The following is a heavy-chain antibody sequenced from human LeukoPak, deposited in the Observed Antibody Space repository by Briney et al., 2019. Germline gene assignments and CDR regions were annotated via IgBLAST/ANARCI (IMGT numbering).Heavy chain of an antibody. CDR2: ISYDGSNK. CDR3: ARDRSSGWYVKYYFDY. CDR1: GFTFSSYA. D-gene: IGHD6-19*01. V-gene: IGHV3-30*04. Sequence: GGSLRLSCAASGFTFSSYAMHWVRQAPGKGLEWVAVISYDGSNKYYADSVKGRFTISRDNSKNTLYLQMNSLRAGDTAVYYCARDRSSGWYVKYYFDYWGQGTLVTVSS. J-gene: IGHJ4*02.